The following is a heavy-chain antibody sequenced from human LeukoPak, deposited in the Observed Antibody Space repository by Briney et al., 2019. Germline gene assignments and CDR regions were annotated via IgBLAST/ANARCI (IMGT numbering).Heavy chain of an antibody. V-gene: IGHV3-7*01. CDR3: ARGSGYCSGDSCYSSTYYFDL. Sequence: GGSLRLSCAASGFTFSRDWMNWVRQAPGKGLEWVANINQDGSETYYVDSVTGRFTISRDNAKNSLYLQMNSLGAEDTAVFYCARGSGYCSGDSCYSSTYYFDLWGHGTLVTVSS. D-gene: IGHD2-15*01. CDR2: INQDGSET. J-gene: IGHJ4*01. CDR1: GFTFSRDW.